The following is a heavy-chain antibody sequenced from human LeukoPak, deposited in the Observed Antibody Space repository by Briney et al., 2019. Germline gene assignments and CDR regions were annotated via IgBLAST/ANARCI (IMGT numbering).Heavy chain of an antibody. J-gene: IGHJ4*02. V-gene: IGHV4-59*01. Sequence: SETLSLTCTVSGGSISRYYWSWIRQPPGKGLEWIGYIHYGGTTNYNPSLKSRVTISVDTSKNQFSLKLSSVTAADTAVYYCAGGGQWLAFDYWGQGTLVTVSS. CDR2: IHYGGTT. CDR3: AGGGQWLAFDY. CDR1: GGSISRYY. D-gene: IGHD6-19*01.